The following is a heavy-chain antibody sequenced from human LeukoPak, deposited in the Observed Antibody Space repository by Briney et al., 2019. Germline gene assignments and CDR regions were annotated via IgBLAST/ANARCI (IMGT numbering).Heavy chain of an antibody. J-gene: IGHJ5*02. D-gene: IGHD6-19*01. CDR1: GFTFSSYW. V-gene: IGHV3-7*01. CDR2: IKSDGSQK. CDR3: AREGYSSGWSSLNWFDP. Sequence: GGSLRLSCAASGFTFSSYWMSWVRQAPGKGLEWVANIKSDGSQKNYLGSVKGRFTISRDNAKNSLYLQMNSLRAEDTAVYYCAREGYSSGWSSLNWFDPWGQGTLVTVSS.